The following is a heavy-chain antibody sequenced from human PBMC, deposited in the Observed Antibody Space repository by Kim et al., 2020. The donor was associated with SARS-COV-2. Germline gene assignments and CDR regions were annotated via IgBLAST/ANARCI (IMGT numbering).Heavy chain of an antibody. V-gene: IGHV1-46*01. Sequence: AQKFQGRVTMTRDTSTSTVYMELSSLRSEDTAVYYCARIRYYYDSSGYWDWGQGTLVTVSS. D-gene: IGHD3-22*01. J-gene: IGHJ4*02. CDR3: ARIRYYYDSSGYWD.